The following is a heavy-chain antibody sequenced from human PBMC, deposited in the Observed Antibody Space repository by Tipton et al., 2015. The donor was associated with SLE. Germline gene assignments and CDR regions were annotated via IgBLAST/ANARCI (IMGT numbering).Heavy chain of an antibody. CDR1: GGSISSSRFY. J-gene: IGHJ4*02. CDR3: ARSPAGVVISYFDY. Sequence: TLSLTCTVSGGSISSSRFYWGWLRQPPGRGLEWIGNIYFSGTTYYNPSLKGRVTISVDTSKNHFSLKLSSVTAADVAVYYCARSPAGVVISYFDYWGQGTLGTVSS. D-gene: IGHD3-3*01. CDR2: IYFSGTT. V-gene: IGHV4-39*07.